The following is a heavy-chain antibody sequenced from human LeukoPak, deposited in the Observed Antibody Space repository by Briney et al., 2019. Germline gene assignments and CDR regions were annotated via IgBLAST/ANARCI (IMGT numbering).Heavy chain of an antibody. D-gene: IGHD4-23*01. V-gene: IGHV3-23*01. CDR1: GFTFSSYA. Sequence: GGSLRLSCAASGFTFSSYAMSWVRQAPGKGLEWVSAISGSGGSTYYADSVKGRFTISRDNSKNTLYLQMNSLRAEDTAVYYCATGQAMTTVVTLPDYWGQGTLVTVSS. CDR2: ISGSGGST. CDR3: ATGQAMTTVVTLPDY. J-gene: IGHJ4*02.